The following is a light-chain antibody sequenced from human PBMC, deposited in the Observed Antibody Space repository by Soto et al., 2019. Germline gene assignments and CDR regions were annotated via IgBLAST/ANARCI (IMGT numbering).Light chain of an antibody. J-gene: IGKJ5*01. Sequence: EIVLTQSPGTLSLSPGAGATLSCRARQSVSSSYLARYQQQPGQAPRLLIYGASSRATGIPDRFSGSVSGTDFTLTISRLEPEDFAVYYGQQYGSSPSITFGQGTRLEIK. V-gene: IGKV3-20*01. CDR3: QQYGSSPSIT. CDR2: GAS. CDR1: QSVSSSY.